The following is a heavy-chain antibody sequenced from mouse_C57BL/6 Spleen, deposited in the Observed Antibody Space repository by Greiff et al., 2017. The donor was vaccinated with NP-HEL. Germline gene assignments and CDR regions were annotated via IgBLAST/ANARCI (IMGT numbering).Heavy chain of an antibody. Sequence: VQLQQSGPELVKPGASVKISCKASGYAFSSSWMNWVKQRPGQGLEWIGRIYPGDGDTNYNGKFKGKATLTAHKSSSTAYMQLSSLTSEDSAVDFCAEMNYGSSSYWYFDVWGTGTTVTVAS. CDR3: AEMNYGSSSYWYFDV. CDR2: IYPGDGDT. CDR1: GYAFSSSW. J-gene: IGHJ1*03. D-gene: IGHD1-1*01. V-gene: IGHV1-82*01.